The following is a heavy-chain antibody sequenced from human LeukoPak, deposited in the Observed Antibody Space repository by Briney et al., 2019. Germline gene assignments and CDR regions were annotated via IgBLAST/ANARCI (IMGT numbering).Heavy chain of an antibody. J-gene: IGHJ4*02. CDR1: GGSISGSSYY. Sequence: PSETLSLTCTVSGGSISGSSYYWAWIRQPPGQGLEWIGSGFYSGSAYYNPSLKRRASISVDTSKNQFSLNLSSVTAADTAVYYCARLRGAMTPVTSDFDYWGQGTLVTVSS. CDR3: ARLRGAMTPVTSDFDY. V-gene: IGHV4-39*01. D-gene: IGHD4-17*01. CDR2: GFYSGSA.